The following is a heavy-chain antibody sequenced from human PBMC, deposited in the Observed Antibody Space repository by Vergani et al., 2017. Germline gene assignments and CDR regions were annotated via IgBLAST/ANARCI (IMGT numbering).Heavy chain of an antibody. CDR3: AKANTGNNGYDYLYYYHAMDV. CDR1: GFTFSSYA. Sequence: EVQLLESGGGLVQPGGSLRLSCAASGFTFSSYAMSWVRQAPGKGLEWVSAISGSGGSTYYADSVKGRFTISRDNSKNTLYLQMNSLRAGGTAVYYCAKANTGNNGYDYLYYYHAMDVWGQGTTVTVSS. V-gene: IGHV3-23*01. CDR2: ISGSGGST. D-gene: IGHD5-12*01. J-gene: IGHJ6*02.